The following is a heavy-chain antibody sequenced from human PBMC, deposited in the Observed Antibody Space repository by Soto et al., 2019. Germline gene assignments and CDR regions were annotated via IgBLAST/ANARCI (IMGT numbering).Heavy chain of an antibody. J-gene: IGHJ4*02. CDR2: MNPNSGNT. Sequence: QVQLVQSGAEVKKPGASVKVSCKTSGYTFTSYDINLVRQATGQGLEWMGWMNPNSGNTGYAQKFQGRFTKTRNTYISTDYIGLSSLGSEDTAVYYCARNTRRVEDSSAWPPGYWGQGTLVSVSS. CDR3: ARNTRRVEDSSAWPPGY. CDR1: GYTFTSYD. V-gene: IGHV1-8*01. D-gene: IGHD6-6*01.